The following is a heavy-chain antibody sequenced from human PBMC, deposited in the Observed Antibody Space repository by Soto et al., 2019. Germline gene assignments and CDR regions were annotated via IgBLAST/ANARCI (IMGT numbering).Heavy chain of an antibody. V-gene: IGHV3-23*01. CDR1: GFTFSSYA. CDR3: ALREMGCSGGSCYSLHYYYYYMDV. Sequence: EVQLLESGGGLVQPGGSLRLSCAASGFTFSSYAMSWVRQAPGKWLEWVSAISGSGGSTYYADSVKGRFTISRDNSKNTLYLQMNSLRAEDTAVYYCALREMGCSGGSCYSLHYYYYYMDVWGKGTTVTVSS. D-gene: IGHD2-15*01. J-gene: IGHJ6*03. CDR2: ISGSGGST.